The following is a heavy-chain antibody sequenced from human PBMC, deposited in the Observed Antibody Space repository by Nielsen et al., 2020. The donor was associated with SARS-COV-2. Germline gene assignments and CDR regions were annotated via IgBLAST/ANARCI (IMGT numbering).Heavy chain of an antibody. J-gene: IGHJ4*02. V-gene: IGHV3-48*04. CDR3: ARDQTAMTTPGTRLDY. Sequence: VRQAPGKGLEWVSYISSSSSTIYYADSVKGRFTISRDNAKNSLYLQMNSLRAEDTAVYYCARDQTAMTTPGTRLDYWGQGTLVTVSS. D-gene: IGHD1-1*01. CDR2: ISSSSSTI.